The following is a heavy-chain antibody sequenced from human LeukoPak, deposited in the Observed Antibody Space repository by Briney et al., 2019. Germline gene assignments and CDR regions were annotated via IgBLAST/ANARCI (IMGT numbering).Heavy chain of an antibody. Sequence: SETLSLTCAVYGGSFSGYYWSLIRRPPGKGLEWIGENNDSGSTNYNPSLKSRVTISVDTSKNQFSLKLSSVTAADTAVYYCARFRITIFGVVIIHYYGMDVWGQGTTVAVSS. CDR1: GGSFSGYY. CDR2: NNDSGST. V-gene: IGHV4-34*01. D-gene: IGHD3-3*01. CDR3: ARFRITIFGVVIIHYYGMDV. J-gene: IGHJ6*02.